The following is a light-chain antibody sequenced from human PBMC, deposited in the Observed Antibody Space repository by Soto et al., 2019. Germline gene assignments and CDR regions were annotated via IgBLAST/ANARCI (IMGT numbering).Light chain of an antibody. Sequence: QSVLTQPASVSGSPGQSITISCTGTSSDVGGYSYVSWYQQHPGKAPKLMIYEVSNRPSGVSNRLSGSKSGNTASLTISGLQAEDEADYYCSSYTSSSTPVFGTGTKVTVL. J-gene: IGLJ1*01. CDR1: SSDVGGYSY. CDR3: SSYTSSSTPV. CDR2: EVS. V-gene: IGLV2-14*01.